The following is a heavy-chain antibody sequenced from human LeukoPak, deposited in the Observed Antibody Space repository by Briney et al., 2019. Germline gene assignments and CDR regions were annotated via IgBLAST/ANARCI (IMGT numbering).Heavy chain of an antibody. V-gene: IGHV3-48*03. CDR1: GFTFSGYE. CDR3: AELGITMIGGV. Sequence: GGSLRLSCTASGFTFSGYEMNWVRQAPGKGLEWISYISSSGSTIYYADSVKGRFTISRDNAKNSLYLQMNSLRAEDTAVYYCAELGITMIGGVWGKGTTVTISS. D-gene: IGHD3-10*02. CDR2: ISSSGSTI. J-gene: IGHJ6*04.